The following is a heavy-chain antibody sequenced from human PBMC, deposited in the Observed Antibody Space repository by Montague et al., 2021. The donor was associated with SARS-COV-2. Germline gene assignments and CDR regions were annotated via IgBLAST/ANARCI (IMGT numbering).Heavy chain of an antibody. CDR3: ARLGAITLVRGITKADFSNYGMDV. V-gene: IGHV4-34*01. J-gene: IGHJ6*02. D-gene: IGHD3-10*01. CDR2: INHSGST. CDR1: SGSFRGYY. Sequence: SETLSLTCAVSSGSFRGYYWNWIRQPPGKGLEWIGEINHSGSTTYNPSLESRVSISVDTSNKQFSLKVASVTAADTAVYYCARLGAITLVRGITKADFSNYGMDVWGQGTTVTVSS.